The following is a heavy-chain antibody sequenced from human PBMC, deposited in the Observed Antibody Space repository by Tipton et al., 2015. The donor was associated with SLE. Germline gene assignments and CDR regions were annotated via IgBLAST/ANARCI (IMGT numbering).Heavy chain of an antibody. CDR1: GGSFSGYY. CDR3: ARDLSSWDHYFDY. V-gene: IGHV4-34*01. J-gene: IGHJ4*02. Sequence: LRLSCAVYGGSFSGYYWSWIRQPPGKGLEWIGEINHSGSTNYNPSLKSRVTISVDTSKNQFSLKVRSVTAADTAVYYCARDLSSWDHYFDYWGKGTLVTVSS. D-gene: IGHD6-13*01. CDR2: INHSGST.